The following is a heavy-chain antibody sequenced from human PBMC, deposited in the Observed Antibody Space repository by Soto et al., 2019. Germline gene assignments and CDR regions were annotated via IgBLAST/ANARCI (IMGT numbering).Heavy chain of an antibody. CDR1: GYSFTSYW. D-gene: IGHD3-22*01. Sequence: GESLKISCKGSGYSFTSYWIGWVRQMPGKGLEWMGIIYPGDSDTRYSPSFQGQVTISADKSISTAYLQWSSLKASDTAMYYCARGPHYYDSSGPDGLRYWGQGTLVTVSS. V-gene: IGHV5-51*01. CDR3: ARGPHYYDSSGPDGLRY. J-gene: IGHJ4*02. CDR2: IYPGDSDT.